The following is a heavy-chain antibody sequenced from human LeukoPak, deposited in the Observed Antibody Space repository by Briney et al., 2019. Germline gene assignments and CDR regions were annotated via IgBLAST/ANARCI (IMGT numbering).Heavy chain of an antibody. CDR3: AKSQWELLGGVDY. D-gene: IGHD1-26*01. J-gene: IGHJ4*02. CDR2: ISWNSGSI. Sequence: GRSLRLSCAASGFTFDDYAMHWVRHAPGKGLEWVSGISWNSGSIGYADSVKGRFTISRDNAKNSLYLQMNSLRAEDTALYYCAKSQWELLGGVDYWGQGTLVTVSS. V-gene: IGHV3-9*01. CDR1: GFTFDDYA.